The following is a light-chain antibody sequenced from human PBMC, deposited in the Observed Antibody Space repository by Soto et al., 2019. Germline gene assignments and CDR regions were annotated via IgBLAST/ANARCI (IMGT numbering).Light chain of an antibody. Sequence: QYALTQPASGSGSPGQSITLSCTGTSSDIGGYNYVSWYQQHPGKAPKLMIYDVTNRPSGVSNRFSGSKSGNTASLTISGLQTEDEADYYCSSYTSSSTQVFGGGTKLTVL. CDR1: SSDIGGYNY. V-gene: IGLV2-14*01. J-gene: IGLJ2*01. CDR3: SSYTSSSTQV. CDR2: DVT.